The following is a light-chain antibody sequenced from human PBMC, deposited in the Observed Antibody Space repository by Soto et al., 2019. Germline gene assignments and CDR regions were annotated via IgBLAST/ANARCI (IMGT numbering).Light chain of an antibody. V-gene: IGLV2-14*01. CDR3: SSFSSITREV. CDR2: EVS. J-gene: IGLJ2*01. Sequence: QSALTQPASVSGSPRQSITISCTGTSSDVGGYSYVSWYQQHPGKTPKLMIYEVSNRPSGVSHRFSGSKSGNTASLTISGLQTEDEADYYCSSFSSITREVFGGGTKVTVL. CDR1: SSDVGGYSY.